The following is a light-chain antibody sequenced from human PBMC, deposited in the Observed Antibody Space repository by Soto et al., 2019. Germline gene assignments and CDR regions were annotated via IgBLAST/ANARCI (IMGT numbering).Light chain of an antibody. Sequence: DIQMTQSPSTLSASVGDRVTITCRASESISSWLAWYQQKPGKAPKLLIYKASSLESGVPSRSSGSGSGTEFSLTISSLQPDDFANYYCQQYNSYSLTFGGGTKVEIK. J-gene: IGKJ4*01. CDR2: KAS. CDR3: QQYNSYSLT. CDR1: ESISSW. V-gene: IGKV1-5*03.